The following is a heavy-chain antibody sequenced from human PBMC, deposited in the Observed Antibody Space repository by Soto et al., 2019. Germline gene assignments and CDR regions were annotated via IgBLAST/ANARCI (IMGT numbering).Heavy chain of an antibody. D-gene: IGHD5-18*01. J-gene: IGHJ4*02. Sequence: PSETLSLTCTVSGGSISSYYWSWIRQPPGKGLEWIGYIYYNGSTNYNPSLKSRVTISVDTSKNQFSLKLSSVTAADTAVYYCARAGYSYGWSTIDYWGQGTLVTVSS. CDR2: IYYNGST. V-gene: IGHV4-59*12. CDR1: GGSISSYY. CDR3: ARAGYSYGWSTIDY.